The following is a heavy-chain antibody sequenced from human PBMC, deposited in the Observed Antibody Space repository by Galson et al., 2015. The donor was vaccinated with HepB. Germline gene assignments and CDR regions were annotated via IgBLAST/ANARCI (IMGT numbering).Heavy chain of an antibody. V-gene: IGHV1-2*06. J-gene: IGHJ5*02. CDR1: GYTFAAYH. CDR3: ARDGGAHWFDP. CDR2: INPDSGDT. D-gene: IGHD3-16*01. Sequence: SVKVSCKASGYTFAAYHIHWVRQAPGQGLEWTGRINPDSGDTNYAQRFQGRVTMTGDTSITTAYMELSSLRSDDTAVYYCARDGGAHWFDPWGQGTLVTVSS.